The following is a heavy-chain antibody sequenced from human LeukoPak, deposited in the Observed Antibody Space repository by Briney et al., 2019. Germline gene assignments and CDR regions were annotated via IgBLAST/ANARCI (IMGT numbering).Heavy chain of an antibody. J-gene: IGHJ4*02. CDR3: ARDARDGYGGNPFDY. V-gene: IGHV3-23*01. Sequence: GGSLTLSWAASGFTFCSYWMHWVRQAPGKGLVWVSVVRGSGGTTYYADSVKGRFTISRDNSKNTLYLQMNSLRAEDTAVYYCARDARDGYGGNPFDYWGQGTLVTVSS. D-gene: IGHD4-23*01. CDR2: VRGSGGTT. CDR1: GFTFCSYW.